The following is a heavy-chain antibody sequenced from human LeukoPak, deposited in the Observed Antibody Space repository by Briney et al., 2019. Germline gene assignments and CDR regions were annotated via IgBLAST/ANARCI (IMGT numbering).Heavy chain of an antibody. Sequence: GRSLRLSCAASGFTFSSYGMHWVRQAPGKGLEWVAVIWYDGSNKYYADSVKGRFTISRDNSKNTLYLQMNSLRAEDTAVYYCAKDPKMQQLAMYNWFDPWGQGTLVTVSS. V-gene: IGHV3-33*06. D-gene: IGHD6-13*01. J-gene: IGHJ5*02. CDR3: AKDPKMQQLAMYNWFDP. CDR1: GFTFSSYG. CDR2: IWYDGSNK.